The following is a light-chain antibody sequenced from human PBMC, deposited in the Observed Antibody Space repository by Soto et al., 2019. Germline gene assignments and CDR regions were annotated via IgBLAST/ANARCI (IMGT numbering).Light chain of an antibody. Sequence: EIVLTQSPGTLSLSPGEGATLSCRASQSVRSSQLVWYQQKPGQAPRLLFYASSTKATGIPARFSGSGSGTEFTLTISSLQSEDFAVYYCQQYDNWPRTFGQGTKVDIK. CDR3: QQYDNWPRT. CDR1: QSVRSS. J-gene: IGKJ1*01. V-gene: IGKV3-15*01. CDR2: ASS.